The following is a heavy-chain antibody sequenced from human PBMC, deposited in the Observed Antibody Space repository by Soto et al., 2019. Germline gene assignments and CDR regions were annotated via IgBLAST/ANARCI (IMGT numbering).Heavy chain of an antibody. J-gene: IGHJ5*02. CDR3: PRAPPYHKVNRFDP. Sequence: QERLQESGPGLVRPSQTPSLTCSVSGDSLSSGGYYWNWIRQRPGKGLEWIGYIYYSGITYYNPSLQSRVTMSIDTSNSQFSLKLSSVTVADTAVYYCPRAPPYHKVNRFDPWGQGILVTVSS. CDR1: GDSLSSGGYY. CDR2: IYYSGIT. V-gene: IGHV4-31*03.